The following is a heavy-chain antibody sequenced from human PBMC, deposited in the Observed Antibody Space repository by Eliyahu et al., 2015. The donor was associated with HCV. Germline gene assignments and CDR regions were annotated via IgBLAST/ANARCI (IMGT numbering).Heavy chain of an antibody. D-gene: IGHD1-26*01. CDR3: ARGAQWELLRVYYFDY. CDR1: XYSFNGYY. J-gene: IGHJ4*02. V-gene: IGHV1-2*02. Sequence: QVQLVQSGAEVKKPGASVKVSCKASXYSFNGYYMHWVRQAPGQGLEWMGWINPHSGGTNYAPTFQGRVTMTRDTATSTAYMELTRLRSDDTAAYYCARGAQWELLRVYYFDYWGQGTLVTVSS. CDR2: INPHSGGT.